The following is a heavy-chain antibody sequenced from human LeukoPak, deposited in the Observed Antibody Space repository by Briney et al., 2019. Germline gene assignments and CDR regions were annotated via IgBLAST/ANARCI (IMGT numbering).Heavy chain of an antibody. V-gene: IGHV1-2*02. CDR1: RYTFTGYY. D-gene: IGHD3-9*01. Sequence: ASVTVTCQGSRYTFTGYYMHGLRQPPGKEGAGMGFINPYGGGTNYAQKFQGRVTMTRETSISTAYIELSRLRSDDTAVYYCAREEKQYDIVTGSVAYFAYWGQGTLVTV. CDR2: INPYGGGT. CDR3: AREEKQYDIVTGSVAYFAY. J-gene: IGHJ4*02.